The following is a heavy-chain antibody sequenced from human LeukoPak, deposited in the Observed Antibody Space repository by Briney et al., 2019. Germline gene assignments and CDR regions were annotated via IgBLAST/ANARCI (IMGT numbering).Heavy chain of an antibody. CDR2: IYYSGST. CDR1: GGSISSYY. CDR3: ARVGTVLDGGY. D-gene: IGHD1-7*01. Sequence: PSETLSLTCTVSGGSISSYYWSWIRQPPGKRLEWIGYIYYSGSTNYNPSLKSRVTISVDTSKNQFSLKLSSVTAADTAVYYCARVGTVLDGGYWGQGILVTVSS. J-gene: IGHJ4*02. V-gene: IGHV4-59*01.